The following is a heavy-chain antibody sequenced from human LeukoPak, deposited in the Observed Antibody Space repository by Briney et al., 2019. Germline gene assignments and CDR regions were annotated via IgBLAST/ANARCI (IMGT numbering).Heavy chain of an antibody. J-gene: IGHJ4*02. CDR2: IKQDGSEK. V-gene: IGHV3-7*01. CDR1: GFTFSSYW. CDR3: ARGTDYYDSSGYIDY. D-gene: IGHD3-22*01. Sequence: GSLRLSCAASGFTFSSYWMSWVRQAPGKGLEWVANIKQDGSEKYYVDSVKGRFTISRDNAKNSLYLQMNSLRAEDTAVYYCARGTDYYDSSGYIDYWGQGTLVTVSS.